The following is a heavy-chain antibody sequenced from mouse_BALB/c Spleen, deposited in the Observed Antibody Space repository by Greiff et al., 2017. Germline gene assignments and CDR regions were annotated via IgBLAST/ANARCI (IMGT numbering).Heavy chain of an antibody. V-gene: IGHV2-2*02. CDR3: ARNQGIYYEYDERGYAMDY. CDR1: GFSLTSYG. J-gene: IGHJ4*01. Sequence: VKLVESGPGLVQPSQSLSITCTVSGFSLTSYGVHWVRQSPGKGLEWLGVIWSGGSTDYNAAFISRLSISKDNSKSQVFFKMNSLQANDTAIYYCARNQGIYYEYDERGYAMDYWGQGTSVTVSS. D-gene: IGHD2-4*01. CDR2: IWSGGST.